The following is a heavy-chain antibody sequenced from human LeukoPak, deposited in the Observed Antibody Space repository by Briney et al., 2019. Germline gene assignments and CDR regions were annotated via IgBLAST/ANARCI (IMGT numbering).Heavy chain of an antibody. V-gene: IGHV4-38-2*02. D-gene: IGHD3-10*01. J-gene: IGHJ4*02. CDR1: GYSISSGYY. CDR2: IYHSGST. Sequence: SETLSPTCTVSGYSISSGYYWGWIRQPPGKGLEWIGNIYHSGSTYYNPSLKSRVTISVDTSKNQFSLKLSSVTAADTAVYYCARDPVIRGIINYWGQGTLVTVSS. CDR3: ARDPVIRGIINY.